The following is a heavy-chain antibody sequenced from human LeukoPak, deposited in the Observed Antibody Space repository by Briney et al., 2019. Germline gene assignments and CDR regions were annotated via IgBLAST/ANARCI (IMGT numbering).Heavy chain of an antibody. J-gene: IGHJ5*02. Sequence: PGGSLTLSCAASGFSFSNYWMSWVRQAPGKGLEWVANIKQDGSEKYYVDSVKGRFTISRDNAKNSLYLQMNSLRAEDTALYYCARAGDYDTTWYRWGQGTLVTVSS. CDR2: IKQDGSEK. CDR3: ARAGDYDTTWYR. D-gene: IGHD3-22*01. V-gene: IGHV3-7*01. CDR1: GFSFSNYW.